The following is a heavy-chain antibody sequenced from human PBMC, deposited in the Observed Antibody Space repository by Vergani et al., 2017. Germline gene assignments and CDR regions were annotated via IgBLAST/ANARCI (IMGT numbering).Heavy chain of an antibody. CDR1: GGSISSYY. D-gene: IGHD6-13*01. CDR3: ARDNIRSAGHFDY. Sequence: QVQLQESGPGLVKPSETLSLTCTVSGGSISSYYWSWIRQPPGKGLEWIGYIYYSGSTNYNPSLKSRVTISVDTSKNQFSLKLSSVTAADTAVYYCARDNIRSAGHFDYWGQGTLVTVSS. CDR2: IYYSGST. J-gene: IGHJ4*02. V-gene: IGHV4-59*12.